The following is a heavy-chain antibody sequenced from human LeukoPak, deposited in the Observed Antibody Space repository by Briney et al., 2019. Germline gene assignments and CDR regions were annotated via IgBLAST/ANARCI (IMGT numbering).Heavy chain of an antibody. CDR2: INPSGGST. J-gene: IGHJ4*02. D-gene: IGHD3-3*01. Sequence: GASVKVSCKASGHTFTSYYIHWVRQAPGQGLEWMGIINPSGGSTSYAQKFQGRVTMTRDTSTSTVYMELSSLRSEDTAVYYCARGMHYDFWSGYYFDYWGQGTLVTVSS. CDR3: ARGMHYDFWSGYYFDY. CDR1: GHTFTSYY. V-gene: IGHV1-46*01.